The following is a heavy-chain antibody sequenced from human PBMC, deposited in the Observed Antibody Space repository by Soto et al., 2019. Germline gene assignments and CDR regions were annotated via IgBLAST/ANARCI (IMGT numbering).Heavy chain of an antibody. V-gene: IGHV3-33*01. CDR1: GFTFSSYG. J-gene: IGHJ4*02. CDR2: IWYDGSNK. Sequence: PGGSLRLSCAASGFTFSSYGMHWVRQAPGKGLEWVAVIWYDGSNKYYADSVKGRFTISRDNSKNTLYLQMNSLRAEDTAVYYCARDREVSSGWYRGFDYWGQGTLVTVSS. CDR3: ARDREVSSGWYRGFDY. D-gene: IGHD6-19*01.